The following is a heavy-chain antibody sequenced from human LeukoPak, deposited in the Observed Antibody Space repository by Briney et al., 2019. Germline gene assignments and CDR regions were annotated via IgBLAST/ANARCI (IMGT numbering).Heavy chain of an antibody. CDR2: LYYSGTT. D-gene: IGHD3-3*01. J-gene: IGHJ4*02. CDR1: GGSINSNLDY. V-gene: IGHV4-39*07. CDR3: ARVWSGYVDY. Sequence: KPSETLSLTYTVSGGSINSNLDYWGWLRQPPGKGLDWIGSLYYSGTTYYNPSLKSRVTISVDTSKNQFSLKLSSVTAADTAVYYCARVWSGYVDYWGQGTLVTVSS.